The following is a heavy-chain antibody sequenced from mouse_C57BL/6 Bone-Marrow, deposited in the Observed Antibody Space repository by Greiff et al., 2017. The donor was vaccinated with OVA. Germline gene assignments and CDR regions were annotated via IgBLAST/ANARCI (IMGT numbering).Heavy chain of an antibody. J-gene: IGHJ1*03. Sequence: EVKLEESGGGLVQPGGSMKLSCVASGFTFSNYWMNWVRQSPEKGLEWVAQIRLKSDNYATHYAESVKGRFTISRDDSKSSVYLQMNNLRAEDTGIYYCIIYYYWYFDVWGTGTTVTVSS. CDR3: IIYYYWYFDV. CDR2: IRLKSDNYAT. CDR1: GFTFSNYW. D-gene: IGHD1-1*01. V-gene: IGHV6-3*01.